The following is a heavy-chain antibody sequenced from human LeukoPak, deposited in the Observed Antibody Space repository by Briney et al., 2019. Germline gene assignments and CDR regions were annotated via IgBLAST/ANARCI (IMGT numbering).Heavy chain of an antibody. CDR2: ISSSSSTI. J-gene: IGHJ3*02. D-gene: IGHD4-17*01. CDR3: ARGRTVRWFGAFDI. V-gene: IGHV3-48*01. Sequence: GGSLRLSCAASGFTFSSYSMNWVRQAPGKGQEWVSYISSSSSTIYYADSVKGRFTISRDNAKNSLYLQMNSLRAEDTAVYYCARGRTVRWFGAFDIWGQGTMVTVSS. CDR1: GFTFSSYS.